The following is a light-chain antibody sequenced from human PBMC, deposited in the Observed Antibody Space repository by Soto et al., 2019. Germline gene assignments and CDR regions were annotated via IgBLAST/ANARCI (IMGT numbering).Light chain of an antibody. CDR3: SSYTSSNTLYV. CDR2: DVS. Sequence: QSALTQPASVSGSPGQSITISCTGTSSDVGGYNYVSWYQHHPGKAPKLMIYDVSSRPSGVSNRFSGSKSGNTASLSISGLRAEDEADYYCSSYTSSNTLYVFGTGTKVTVL. CDR1: SSDVGGYNY. J-gene: IGLJ1*01. V-gene: IGLV2-14*03.